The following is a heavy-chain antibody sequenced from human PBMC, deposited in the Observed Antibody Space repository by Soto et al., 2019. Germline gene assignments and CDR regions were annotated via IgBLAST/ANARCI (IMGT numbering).Heavy chain of an antibody. V-gene: IGHV4-31*03. CDR2: IYYIGTS. CDR3: ARVLRDVLSDRYYWYFDL. CDR1: GASISSGGYY. J-gene: IGHJ2*01. Sequence: QVQLQESGPGLVKPSQTLSLTCTVSGASISSGGYYWGWIRQHPGKGLEWIGFIYYIGTSYYNPSRESRITLSVDTSNNTFSLNLTSVTAADTAVYYCARVLRDVLSDRYYWYFDLWGRGTLVTVSS. D-gene: IGHD3-16*02.